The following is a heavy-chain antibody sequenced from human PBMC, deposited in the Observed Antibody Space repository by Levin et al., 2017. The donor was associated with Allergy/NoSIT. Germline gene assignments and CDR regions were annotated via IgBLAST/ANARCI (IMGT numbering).Heavy chain of an antibody. CDR1: GFTFSNAW. J-gene: IGHJ4*02. CDR3: VENWSDRDY. V-gene: IGHV3-15*01. D-gene: IGHD1-1*01. Sequence: GGSLRLSCAVSGFTFSNAWMNWVRQAPGKGLEWVGRIKSKIDGGTVDYAAPVKGRFTISRDDSKNTLYLQMNSLKTEDTGVYYCVENWSDRDYWGQGTLVTVSS. CDR2: IKSKIDGGTV.